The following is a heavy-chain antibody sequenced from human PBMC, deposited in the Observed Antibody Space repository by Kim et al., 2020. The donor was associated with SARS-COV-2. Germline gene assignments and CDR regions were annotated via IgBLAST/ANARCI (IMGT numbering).Heavy chain of an antibody. J-gene: IGHJ6*02. CDR2: ISSSSSTI. D-gene: IGHD2-2*01. CDR1: GFTFSSYS. CDR3: AREPLENIVVVPAANFSYGMDV. V-gene: IGHV3-48*02. Sequence: GGSLRLSCAASGFTFSSYSMNWVRQAPGKGLEWVSYISSSSSTIYYADSVKGRFTISRDNAKNSLYLQMNSLRDEDTAVYYCAREPLENIVVVPAANFSYGMDVWGQGTTVTVSS.